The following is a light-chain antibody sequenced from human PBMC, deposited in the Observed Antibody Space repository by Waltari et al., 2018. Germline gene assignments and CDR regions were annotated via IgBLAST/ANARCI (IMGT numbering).Light chain of an antibody. Sequence: VWTKPPPPLSVTPGQPAPISCKSSQGLFLSDGKTYLYWYLQKAGQPPQLLIYGAYSRFSGVPDRFSGSGSGTDFTLKISRVEAEDVGVYYCKQGLNLPRTFGQGTKVEMK. CDR2: GAY. CDR1: QGLFLSDGKTY. V-gene: IGKV2-29*02. CDR3: KQGLNLPRT. J-gene: IGKJ1*01.